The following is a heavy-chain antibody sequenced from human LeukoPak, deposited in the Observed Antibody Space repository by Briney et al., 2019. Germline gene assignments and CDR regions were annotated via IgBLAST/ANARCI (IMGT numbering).Heavy chain of an antibody. Sequence: PGGSLRLSSAASGFTFSSYEMNWVRQAPEKGLEWVSYISGSSSIIYYADTVKGRFTISRDNAKNSLHLQMNSLRAEDTAVYYCARDPPNYDILTGYYKNYFDYWGQGTLVAVSS. CDR1: GFTFSSYE. CDR3: ARDPPNYDILTGYYKNYFDY. V-gene: IGHV3-48*03. J-gene: IGHJ4*02. CDR2: ISGSSSII. D-gene: IGHD3-9*01.